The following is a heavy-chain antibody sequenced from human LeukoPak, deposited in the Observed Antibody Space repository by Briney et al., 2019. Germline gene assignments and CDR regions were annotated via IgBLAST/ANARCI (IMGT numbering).Heavy chain of an antibody. CDR1: GGSISSSSYY. D-gene: IGHD4-11*01. CDR2: IYYSGST. Sequence: SETLSLTCTVSGGSISSSSYYWGWIRQPPGKGLEWIGSIYYSGSTYYNPSLKSRVTISVDTSKNQFSLKLSSVTAADTAVYYCARGFWYYSNYVPQNYYYYYMDVWGKGTTVTVSS. CDR3: ARGFWYYSNYVPQNYYYYYMDV. V-gene: IGHV4-39*07. J-gene: IGHJ6*03.